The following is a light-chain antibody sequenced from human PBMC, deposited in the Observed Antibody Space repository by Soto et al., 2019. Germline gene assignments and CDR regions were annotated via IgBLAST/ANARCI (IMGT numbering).Light chain of an antibody. CDR2: GAF. Sequence: EIVMTQSPVTLSVSPGERATLSCRASQSVRSNLAWYQQKPGQAPSLLIYGAFTRATGIPTRFSGTGSGTEFTLTISSXXXXDFALYYCQQYNDWPLTFGQGTKXEX. CDR1: QSVRSN. J-gene: IGKJ1*01. V-gene: IGKV3-15*01. CDR3: QQYNDWPLT.